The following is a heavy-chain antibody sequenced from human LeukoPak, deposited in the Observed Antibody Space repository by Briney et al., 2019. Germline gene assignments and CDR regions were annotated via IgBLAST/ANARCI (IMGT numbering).Heavy chain of an antibody. J-gene: IGHJ6*03. CDR1: GGSISSYY. CDR3: ARSETVIAAALGASMDV. Sequence: SETLSLTFTVSGGSISSYYWSWIRQPAGKGLEWIGRIYTSGSTNYNPSLKSRVTMSVDTSKNQFSLKLSSVTAADTAVYYCARSETVIAAALGASMDVWGKGTTVTVSS. CDR2: IYTSGST. D-gene: IGHD6-13*01. V-gene: IGHV4-4*07.